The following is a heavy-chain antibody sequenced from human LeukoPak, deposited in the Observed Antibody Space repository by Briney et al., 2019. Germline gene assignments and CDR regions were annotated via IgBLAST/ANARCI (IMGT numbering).Heavy chain of an antibody. CDR2: IWYDGSNK. J-gene: IGHJ6*02. CDR1: GFTFSSYG. Sequence: GGSLRLSCAASGFTFSSYGMHWVRQAPGKGLEWVAVIWYDGSNKYYADSVKGRFTISRDNSKNTLYLQMNSLRAEDTAVYYCARDQWNYYYYYGMDVWGQGTTVTVSS. V-gene: IGHV3-33*01. CDR3: ARDQWNYYYYYGMDV. D-gene: IGHD1-1*01.